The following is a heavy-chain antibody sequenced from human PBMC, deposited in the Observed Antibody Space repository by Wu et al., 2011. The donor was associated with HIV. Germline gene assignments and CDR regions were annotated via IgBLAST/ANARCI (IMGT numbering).Heavy chain of an antibody. CDR1: GGTFSSYA. J-gene: IGHJ6*03. V-gene: IGHV1-69*14. CDR3: ARSGEAAEYYYYYMNV. Sequence: QVQLVQSGAEVKKPGSSVKVSCKASGGTFSSYAISWVRQAPGQGLEWMGRIIPIFGTANNAQRFQGRVTMTADKSTSTASMELSSLRSEDTAVYYCARSGEAAEYYYYYMNVWGKGTTVTISS. CDR2: IIPIFGTA. D-gene: IGHD6-13*01.